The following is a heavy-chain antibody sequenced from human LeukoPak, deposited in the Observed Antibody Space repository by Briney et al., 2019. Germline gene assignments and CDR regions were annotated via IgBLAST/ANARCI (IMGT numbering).Heavy chain of an antibody. CDR2: ISGIATGGNT. CDR1: GFTFTDYA. D-gene: IGHD3-10*01. CDR3: AKGTTDYGSGYGMDV. Sequence: PGGSLRLSCATSGFTFTDYAMNWVRQAPGKGLEWVSAISGIATGGNTCYRDSVKGQFTISRDNSKNMLYLEMNSLRAEDTAVYYCAKGTTDYGSGYGMDVWGKGTTVTVSS. V-gene: IGHV3-23*01. J-gene: IGHJ6*04.